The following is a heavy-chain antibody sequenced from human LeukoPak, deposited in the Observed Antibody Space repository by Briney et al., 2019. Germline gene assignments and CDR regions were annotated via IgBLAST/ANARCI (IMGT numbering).Heavy chain of an antibody. CDR1: GFTFSSYA. Sequence: GGSLRLSCAASGFTFSSYAMTWVRQAPGKGLEWVAVISYDGSNKYYADSVKGRFTISRDNSKNTLYLQMNSLRAEDTAVYYCARVSRENGYYYEEYWGQGSLVTVSS. CDR2: ISYDGSNK. J-gene: IGHJ1*01. D-gene: IGHD3-22*01. CDR3: ARVSRENGYYYEEY. V-gene: IGHV3-30*04.